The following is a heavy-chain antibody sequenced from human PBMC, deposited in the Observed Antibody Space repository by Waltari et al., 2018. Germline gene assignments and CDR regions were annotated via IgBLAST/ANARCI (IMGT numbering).Heavy chain of an antibody. V-gene: IGHV3-13*01. Sequence: EVQLVESGGGLVQPGGSLRLSCAASGFTISSYEMHWARQATGKGLEWVSGIGTAGDTYSAGSVKGRFTISREDAKNSLYLQMNSLRAGDTADYYCVRGYNGFEYWGQGTLVTVSS. CDR1: GFTISSYE. CDR2: IGTAGDT. J-gene: IGHJ4*02. D-gene: IGHD3-10*01. CDR3: VRGYNGFEY.